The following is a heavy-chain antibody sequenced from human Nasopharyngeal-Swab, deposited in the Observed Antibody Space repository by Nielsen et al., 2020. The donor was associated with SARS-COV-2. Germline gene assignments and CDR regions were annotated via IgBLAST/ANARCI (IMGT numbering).Heavy chain of an antibody. Sequence: ASVQVSCKVSGYTLTDLSMHWVRQAPGKGLEWMGGFDPEDGETIYAQKFQGRVTMTEDTSTDTAYMELSSPRSEDTAVYYCATTTPIVGAPSWFDPWGQGTLVTVSS. D-gene: IGHD1-26*01. CDR2: FDPEDGET. J-gene: IGHJ5*02. CDR1: GYTLTDLS. CDR3: ATTTPIVGAPSWFDP. V-gene: IGHV1-24*01.